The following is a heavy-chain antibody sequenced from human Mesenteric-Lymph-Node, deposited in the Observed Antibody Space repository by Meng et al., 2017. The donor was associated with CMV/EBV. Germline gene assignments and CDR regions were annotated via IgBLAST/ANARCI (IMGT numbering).Heavy chain of an antibody. V-gene: IGHV3-74*01. CDR3: ASGVMVRGAYGMDV. J-gene: IGHJ6*02. Sequence: GESLKISCAASGFSFSSYWMHWVRQAPGKGLVWVSRINSDGSSTNYADSVKGRFTISRDNAKNTLYLQMNSLRAEDTAVYYCASGVMVRGAYGMDVWGQGTTVTVSS. CDR1: GFSFSSYW. CDR2: INSDGSST. D-gene: IGHD3-10*01.